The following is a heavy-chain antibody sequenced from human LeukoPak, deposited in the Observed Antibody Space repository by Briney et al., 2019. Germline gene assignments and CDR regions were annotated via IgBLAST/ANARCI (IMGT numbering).Heavy chain of an antibody. CDR1: GFTFSSYG. D-gene: IGHD2-21*02. CDR3: ARDSVGVTTDY. J-gene: IGHJ4*02. Sequence: GGSLRLSCAASGFTFSSYGMHWVRQAPGKGLEWVAVISYDGSNKYYADSVKGRFTICRDNAKNSLYLQMNSLRAEDTAVYYCARDSVGVTTDYWGQGTLVTVSS. V-gene: IGHV3-30*03. CDR2: ISYDGSNK.